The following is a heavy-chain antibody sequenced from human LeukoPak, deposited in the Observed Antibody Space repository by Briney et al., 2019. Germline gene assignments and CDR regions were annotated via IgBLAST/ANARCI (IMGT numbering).Heavy chain of an antibody. CDR2: INHSGYT. CDR3: TRMTTGHDY. V-gene: IGHV4-34*01. D-gene: IGHD4-17*01. Sequence: SETLSLTCAVSGVSFNDYYWSWVRQTQGKGLEWIGEINHSGYTNDSPSLKSRVTLSIDTSRKQFSLNLRSVTVADTGIYYCTRMTTGHDYWGQGTLVTVSS. J-gene: IGHJ4*02. CDR1: GVSFNDYY.